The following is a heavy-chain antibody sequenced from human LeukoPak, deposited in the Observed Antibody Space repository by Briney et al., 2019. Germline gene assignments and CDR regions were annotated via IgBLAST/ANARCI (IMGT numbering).Heavy chain of an antibody. Sequence: GGSLRLSCAASGFTFSSYWMSWVRQAPGKGLEWVANIKQDGSEKYYVDSVKGRFTISRDNAKNSLYLQMNSLRAEDTAVYYCAREGTSSGSYPDDVFDIGGQGTMVTVSS. CDR1: GFTFSSYW. D-gene: IGHD1-26*01. CDR2: IKQDGSEK. V-gene: IGHV3-7*01. J-gene: IGHJ3*02. CDR3: AREGTSSGSYPDDVFDI.